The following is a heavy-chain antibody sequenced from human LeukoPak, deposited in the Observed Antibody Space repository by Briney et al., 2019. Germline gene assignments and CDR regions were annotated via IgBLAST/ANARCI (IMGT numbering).Heavy chain of an antibody. V-gene: IGHV3-9*01. CDR2: ISWNSGSI. Sequence: GGSLRLSCAASGFTFDDYAMHWVRQAPGKGLEWVSGISWNSGSIGYADSVKGRFTISRDNAKNSLYLQMNSLRAEDTAVYYCAKEGGHFDWLLVYDYWGQGTLVTVSS. CDR1: GFTFDDYA. J-gene: IGHJ4*02. D-gene: IGHD3-9*01. CDR3: AKEGGHFDWLLVYDY.